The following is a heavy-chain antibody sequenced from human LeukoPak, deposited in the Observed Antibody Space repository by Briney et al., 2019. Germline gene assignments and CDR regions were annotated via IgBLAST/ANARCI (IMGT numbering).Heavy chain of an antibody. Sequence: GGSLRLSCAASGFTFSSYAMSWVRQAPGKGLEWVSATSGSGGNTYYADSVKGRFTISRDNSKHTLYLQMNSLRAEDTAVYYCAKRTQWRGLDVWGQGTTVTVSS. D-gene: IGHD6-19*01. CDR1: GFTFSSYA. CDR2: TSGSGGNT. V-gene: IGHV3-23*01. CDR3: AKRTQWRGLDV. J-gene: IGHJ6*02.